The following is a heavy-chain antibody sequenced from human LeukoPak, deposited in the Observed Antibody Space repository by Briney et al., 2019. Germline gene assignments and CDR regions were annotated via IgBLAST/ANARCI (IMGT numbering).Heavy chain of an antibody. CDR2: INHSGST. D-gene: IGHD3-3*01. CDR1: GRSFSGYY. J-gene: IGHJ6*03. V-gene: IGHV4-34*01. Sequence: ASETLSLTCAVYGRSFSGYYWSWIRQPPGKGLEWIGEINHSGSTNYNPSLKSRVTISVDTSKNQFSLKLSSVTAAGTAVYYCARGSSENYDFWSGYSGYYYYYMDVWGKGTTVTVSS. CDR3: ARGSSENYDFWSGYSGYYYYYMDV.